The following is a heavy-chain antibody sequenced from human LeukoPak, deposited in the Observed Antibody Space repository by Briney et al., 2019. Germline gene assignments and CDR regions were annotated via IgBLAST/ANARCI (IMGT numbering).Heavy chain of an antibody. V-gene: IGHV4-34*01. CDR2: INHSGST. CDR3: ARATYSSSWFY. J-gene: IGHJ4*02. D-gene: IGHD6-13*01. Sequence: SETPSLTCAVCGGSFSGYYWSWIRQPPGKGLEWIGEINHSGSTNYNPSLKSRVTISVDTSKNQFSLKLSSVTAADTAVYYCARATYSSSWFYWGQGTLVTVSS. CDR1: GGSFSGYY.